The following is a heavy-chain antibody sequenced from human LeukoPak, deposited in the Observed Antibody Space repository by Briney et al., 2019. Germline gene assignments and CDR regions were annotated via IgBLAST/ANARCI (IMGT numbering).Heavy chain of an antibody. Sequence: PSEALPLTCTVSRASISRNGFYWGWICQPPGKGLEWIGTIYYNGDSVYSPWLKSQVQMHVHKYGSQFSLKLSSVSAADTAVYYCAVVLYRPCHWFDSWGEGTLVTVSS. V-gene: IGHV4-39*01. CDR2: IYYNGDS. CDR3: AVVLYRPCHWFDS. CDR1: RASISRNGFY. D-gene: IGHD3-16*02. J-gene: IGHJ5*01.